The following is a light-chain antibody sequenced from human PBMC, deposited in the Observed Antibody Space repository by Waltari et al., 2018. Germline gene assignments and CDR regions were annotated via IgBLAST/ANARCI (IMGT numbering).Light chain of an antibody. CDR1: QSVLYNPTGKKY. CDR2: WAS. CDR3: QQYYSRRT. V-gene: IGKV4-1*01. J-gene: IGKJ1*01. Sequence: QSVLYNPTGKKYCAGYQQEPGQPPKLLSYWASTRHSGVPARFSGSGSATDCTLTISSLQAEDVAVYYCQQYYSRRTFGQGTKVEIK.